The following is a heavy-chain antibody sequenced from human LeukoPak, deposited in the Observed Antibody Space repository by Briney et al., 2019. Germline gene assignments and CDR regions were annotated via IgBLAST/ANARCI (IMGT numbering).Heavy chain of an antibody. J-gene: IGHJ4*02. V-gene: IGHV4-59*08. CDR2: ISYNGYT. D-gene: IGHD3-10*01. CDR3: ARHLDYYGSGSYEF. Sequence: SETLSLTCTVSGGSISTYYWSWIRQSPGKGLEWIGYISYNGYTNYNPSLNSRVTMSVDTSKSQFSLRLSSVTASDTAVYYCARHLDYYGSGSYEFWGQGTLVTVSS. CDR1: GGSISTYY.